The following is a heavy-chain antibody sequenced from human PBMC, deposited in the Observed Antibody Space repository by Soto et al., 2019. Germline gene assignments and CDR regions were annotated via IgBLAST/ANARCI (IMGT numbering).Heavy chain of an antibody. CDR1: GGSISGYY. V-gene: IGHV4-59*08. CDR3: ARPTSIPSSRLGSFDS. CDR2: VDNGGSA. D-gene: IGHD3-10*01. Sequence: QVQLQESGPGLVKPSETLSLICTVSGGSISGYYWSWIRQPPGKGLEWIGWVDNGGSADYNPSLMRRVYMSVDTSKNQFALYLPSVTAADTAVYFCARPTSIPSSRLGSFDSWGQGIMVTVSS. J-gene: IGHJ4*02.